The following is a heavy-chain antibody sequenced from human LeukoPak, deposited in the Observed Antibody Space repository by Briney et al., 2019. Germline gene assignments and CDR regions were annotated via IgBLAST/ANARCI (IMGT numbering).Heavy chain of an antibody. CDR3: ARESYSSPYLFDF. J-gene: IGHJ4*02. D-gene: IGHD6-13*01. CDR1: GGSISSYY. Sequence: PSETLSLTCTVSGGSISSYYWSWIRQPAGKGLEWIGRIYTSGSTNYNPSLKSRVTMSVDTSKNQISLKVNSVTAADTAVYYCARESYSSPYLFDFWGQGTLVTVSS. V-gene: IGHV4-4*07. CDR2: IYTSGST.